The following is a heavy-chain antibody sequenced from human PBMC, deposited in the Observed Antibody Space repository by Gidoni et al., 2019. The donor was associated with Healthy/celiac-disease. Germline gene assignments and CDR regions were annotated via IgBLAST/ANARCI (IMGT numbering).Heavy chain of an antibody. V-gene: IGHV3-43*01. CDR2: ISWEGGST. J-gene: IGHJ6*03. CDR1: GFTLADYT. CDR3: AKEEIGSSLYYYYYMDV. Sequence: EVQLVESGGFVVQPGGSLRPSLADYGFTLADYTMHWVRQAPGQGLGCVSLISWEGGSTYYADSVKGRFTISRDNSKNSLYLQMNSLRTEDTALYYCAKEEIGSSLYYYYYMDVWGKGTTVTVSS. D-gene: IGHD3-10*01.